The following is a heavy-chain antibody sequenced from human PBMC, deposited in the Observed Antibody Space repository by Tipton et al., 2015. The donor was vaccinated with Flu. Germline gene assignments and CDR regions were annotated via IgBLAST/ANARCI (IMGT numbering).Heavy chain of an antibody. CDR1: GGSISSYY. V-gene: IGHV4-59*01. D-gene: IGHD3-10*01. CDR2: IYYSGST. Sequence: TLSLTCTVSGGSISSYYWSWIRQPPGKGLEWIGYIYYSGSTNYNPSLKSRVTLSVDTSKNQFSLKLSSVTAADTGVYYCARGGRWCLLWFGELWEDAFDICGQGTMVTVSS. CDR3: ARGGRWCLLWFGELWEDAFDI. J-gene: IGHJ3*02.